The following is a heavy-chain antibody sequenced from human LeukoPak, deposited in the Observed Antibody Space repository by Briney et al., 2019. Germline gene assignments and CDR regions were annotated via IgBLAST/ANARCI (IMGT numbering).Heavy chain of an antibody. CDR2: IYTSGST. J-gene: IGHJ6*04. D-gene: IGHD2-2*01. CDR3: ASGYCSSTSCYVDGRDL. V-gene: IGHV4-4*07. CDR1: GGSISSYY. Sequence: SETLSLTCTVSGGSISSYYWSWIRQPAGKGLEWIGRIYTSGSTNYNPSLKSRVTMSVDTSKNQFSLKLSSVTAADTAVYYCASGYCSSTSCYVDGRDLGGKGTTDTVST.